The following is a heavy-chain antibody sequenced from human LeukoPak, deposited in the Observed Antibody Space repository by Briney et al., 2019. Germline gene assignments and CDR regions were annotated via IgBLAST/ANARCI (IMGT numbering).Heavy chain of an antibody. CDR3: AGPGGVTFSDAFDI. J-gene: IGHJ3*02. D-gene: IGHD3-10*01. Sequence: PGGSLRLSCAASGFTFSSYAMSWVRQPPGKGLEWIGEINHSGSTNYNPSLKSRVTISVDTSKNQFSLKLSSVTAADTAVYYCAGPGGVTFSDAFDIWGQGTMVTVSS. CDR1: GFTFSSYA. CDR2: INHSGST. V-gene: IGHV4-34*08.